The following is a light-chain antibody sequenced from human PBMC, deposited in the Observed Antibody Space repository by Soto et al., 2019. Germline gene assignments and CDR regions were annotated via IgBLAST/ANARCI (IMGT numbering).Light chain of an antibody. J-gene: IGKJ1*01. V-gene: IGKV3-20*01. CDR3: QQYVTSPRT. CDR1: QSLRPTY. CDR2: GAS. Sequence: EVVLTQSPDTLSLSPGETATLSCRASQSLRPTYVAWYQQKPGQAPRLLIYGASFRATDIPHRFSGRGSGTDFTLSISRLEPEDFAVYYCQQYVTSPRTFGQGTKVDIK.